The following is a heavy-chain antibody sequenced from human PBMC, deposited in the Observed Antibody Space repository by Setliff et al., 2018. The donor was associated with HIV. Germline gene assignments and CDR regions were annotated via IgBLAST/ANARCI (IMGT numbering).Heavy chain of an antibody. CDR3: ASDETWGSLYYGLDV. D-gene: IGHD7-27*01. J-gene: IGHJ6*02. Sequence: ASVKVSCKASGYSFTSYDINWVRQATGQGLGWMGWMNPNSGDTDYAQKFQGRVTMTRNTSIGAAYMELSRLRSEDTAVYYCASDETWGSLYYGLDVWGQGTTVTVSS. CDR2: MNPNSGDT. CDR1: GYSFTSYD. V-gene: IGHV1-8*01.